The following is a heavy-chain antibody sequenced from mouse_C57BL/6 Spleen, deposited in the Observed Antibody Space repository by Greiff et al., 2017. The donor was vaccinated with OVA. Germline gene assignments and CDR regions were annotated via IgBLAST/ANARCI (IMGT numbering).Heavy chain of an antibody. D-gene: IGHD4-1*01. CDR1: GYTFTDYY. J-gene: IGHJ4*01. V-gene: IGHV1-19*01. CDR3: ARTGENYAMDY. Sequence: EVQLQQSGPVLVKPGASVKMSCKASGYTFTDYYMNWGKQSHGKSLEWIGVINPYNGGTSYNQKFKGKATLTVDKSSSTAYMELNSLTSEDSAVYYCARTGENYAMDYWGQGTSVTVSS. CDR2: INPYNGGT.